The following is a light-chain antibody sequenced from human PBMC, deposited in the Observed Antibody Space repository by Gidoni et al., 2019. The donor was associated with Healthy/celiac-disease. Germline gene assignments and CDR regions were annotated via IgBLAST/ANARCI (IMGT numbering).Light chain of an antibody. Sequence: DIQMTQSPSTLSASVGERVTITCRASQSISSWLAWYQQKPGKAPKLLLYKASSLESGVPSRFSGSGSGTEFTLTISSLQPDDFATYYGQQYNSYSRTFGQGTKVEIK. CDR2: KAS. J-gene: IGKJ1*01. V-gene: IGKV1-5*03. CDR1: QSISSW. CDR3: QQYNSYSRT.